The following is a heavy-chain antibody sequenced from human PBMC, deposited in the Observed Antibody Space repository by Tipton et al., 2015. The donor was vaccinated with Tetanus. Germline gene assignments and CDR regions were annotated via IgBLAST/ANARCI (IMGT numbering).Heavy chain of an antibody. V-gene: IGHV4-61*08. CDR1: GGSVRSGDYQ. Sequence: TLSLTCTVSGGSVRSGDYQWNWIRQPPGKGLEWLADISDRGSTNSNYYLKSRITISRDTSQNQFSLRLRAVTAADTAVYYCVRSHVFRLTLFGEEIPRSGRFDPWGQGTQVIVSS. CDR3: VRSHVFRLTLFGEEIPRSGRFDP. D-gene: IGHD3-3*01. CDR2: ISDRGST. J-gene: IGHJ5*02.